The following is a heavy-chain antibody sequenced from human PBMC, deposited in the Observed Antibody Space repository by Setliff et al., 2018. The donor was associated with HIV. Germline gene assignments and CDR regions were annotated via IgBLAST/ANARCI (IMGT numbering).Heavy chain of an antibody. J-gene: IGHJ5*02. CDR3: ARAPGPYGDYNWFDP. CDR2: INHRGST. CDR1: GGSFSDYY. D-gene: IGHD4-17*01. Sequence: PSETLSLTCAVYGGSFSDYYWTWIHQSPGKGLEWIGEINHRGSTNYNPSLKSRVTVSVDTSKNQFSLKLGSLTAADTAVYYFARAPGPYGDYNWFDPWGQGALVTVSS. V-gene: IGHV4-34*01.